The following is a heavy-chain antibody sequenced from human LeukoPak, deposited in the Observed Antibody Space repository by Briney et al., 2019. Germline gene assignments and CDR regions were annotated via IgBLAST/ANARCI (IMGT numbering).Heavy chain of an antibody. CDR1: GYSFTSYW. CDR3: FRRKTAYDIFEGHWFDP. J-gene: IGHJ5*02. D-gene: IGHD3-9*01. Sequence: GESLKISCKGSGYSFTSYWIGWLRQIPEKGLEGTAISDPGDSDTRYSPSFQGQVTISADKYISTAYLQWSSLKASDTAMYFFFRRKTAYDIFEGHWFDPWGQGTLVTVSS. CDR2: SDPGDSDT. V-gene: IGHV5-51*03.